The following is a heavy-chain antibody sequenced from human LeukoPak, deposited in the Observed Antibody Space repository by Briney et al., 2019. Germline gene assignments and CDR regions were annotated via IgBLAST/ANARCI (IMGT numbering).Heavy chain of an antibody. Sequence: GGSLRLSCAASGFTFSSYEMNWVRQAPGKGLEWVSYISSSGSTIYYADSVKGRFTISRDNAKNSLYLQMNSLRAEDTAVYYCARGPLGYCSGGSCWVYYFYYWGQGTLVTVSS. CDR3: ARGPLGYCSGGSCWVYYFYY. V-gene: IGHV3-48*03. J-gene: IGHJ4*02. D-gene: IGHD2-15*01. CDR2: ISSSGSTI. CDR1: GFTFSSYE.